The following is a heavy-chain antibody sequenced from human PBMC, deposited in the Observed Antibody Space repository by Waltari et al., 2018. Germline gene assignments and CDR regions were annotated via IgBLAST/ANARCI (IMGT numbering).Heavy chain of an antibody. J-gene: IGHJ4*02. CDR1: GYTFTSYA. CDR3: ARAPLSYYYDSSGWPLDY. D-gene: IGHD3-22*01. Sequence: QVQLVQSGAEVKKPGASVKVSCKASGYTFTSYAMHWVRQAPGQRLEWMGWINAGNGNTKYSQKFQGRVTITRDTSASTAYMELSSLRSEDTAVYYCARAPLSYYYDSSGWPLDYWGQGTLVTVSS. V-gene: IGHV1-3*01. CDR2: INAGNGNT.